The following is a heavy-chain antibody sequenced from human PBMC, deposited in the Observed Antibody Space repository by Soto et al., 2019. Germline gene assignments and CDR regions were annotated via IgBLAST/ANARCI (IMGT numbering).Heavy chain of an antibody. CDR1: GGSISSSSYY. CDR2: IYYSGST. J-gene: IGHJ4*02. D-gene: IGHD3-10*01. V-gene: IGHV4-39*01. Sequence: QLQLQESGPGLVKPSETLSLTCTVSGGSISSSSYYWGWIRQPPGKGLEWIGSIYYSGSTYYNPSLKSRVTISVDTSKNQFSLKLSSVTAADTAVYYCARLGARFVSCPHYWGQGTLVTVSS. CDR3: ARLGARFVSCPHY.